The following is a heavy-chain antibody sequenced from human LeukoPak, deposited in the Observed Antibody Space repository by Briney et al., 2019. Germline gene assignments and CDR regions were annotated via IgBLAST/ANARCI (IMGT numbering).Heavy chain of an antibody. CDR3: ARGVAATADPRWFDP. Sequence: PSETLSLTCTVSGGSISRYYWSWIRQPAGKGLEWIGRIYSSGSTNYNPSLKSRVTMSVDTSKNQFSLMLSSETAADTAVYYCARGVAATADPRWFDPWGQGTLVTVSS. CDR1: GGSISRYY. CDR2: IYSSGST. D-gene: IGHD1-26*01. V-gene: IGHV4-4*07. J-gene: IGHJ5*02.